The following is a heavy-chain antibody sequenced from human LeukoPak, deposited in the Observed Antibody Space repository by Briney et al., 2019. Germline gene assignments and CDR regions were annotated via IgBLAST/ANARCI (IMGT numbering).Heavy chain of an antibody. CDR3: ARDPMARGVIRPRYYYYGMDV. J-gene: IGHJ6*02. CDR2: IWYDGSNK. Sequence: GGSLRLSCAASGFTFSSYGMHWVRQAPGKGLEWVAVIWYDGSNKYYADSVKGRFTISRDNSKNTLYLQMNSLRAEDTAVYYCARDPMARGVIRPRYYYYGMDVWGQGTTVTVSS. CDR1: GFTFSSYG. V-gene: IGHV3-33*01. D-gene: IGHD3-10*01.